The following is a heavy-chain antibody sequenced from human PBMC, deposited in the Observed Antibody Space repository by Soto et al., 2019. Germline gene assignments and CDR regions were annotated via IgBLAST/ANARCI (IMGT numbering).Heavy chain of an antibody. CDR1: GGSISSGGYS. J-gene: IGHJ4*02. CDR2: IYHSGST. V-gene: IGHV4-30-2*01. Sequence: QLQLQESGSGLVKPSQTLSLTCAVSGGSISSGGYSWSWIRQPPGKGLEWIGYIYHSGSTYYNPSLXSXVXIXXDRSKNQFSLQLSSVTAADTAVYYCARGNVVAIDYWGQGTLVTVSS. CDR3: ARGNVVAIDY. D-gene: IGHD2-21*01.